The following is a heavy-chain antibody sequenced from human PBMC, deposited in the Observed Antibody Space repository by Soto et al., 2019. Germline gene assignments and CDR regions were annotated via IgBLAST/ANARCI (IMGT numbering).Heavy chain of an antibody. CDR1: GGSFRGYY. D-gene: IGHD3-3*01. Sequence: QVQLQQWGAGLLKPSETLSLTCAVYGGSFRGYYWSWIRQPPGKGLEWIGEINHSGSTNYNPSLKSRVTISGDTSKNQFSLKMSSVTAADTAVYYCARAFGNRPVWSGYYTRYYYYYMDVWGKGTTVTVSS. CDR3: ARAFGNRPVWSGYYTRYYYYYMDV. V-gene: IGHV4-34*01. J-gene: IGHJ6*03. CDR2: INHSGST.